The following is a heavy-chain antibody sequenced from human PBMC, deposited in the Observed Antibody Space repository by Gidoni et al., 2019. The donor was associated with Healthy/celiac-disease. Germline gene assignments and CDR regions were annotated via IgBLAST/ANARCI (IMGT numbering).Heavy chain of an antibody. J-gene: IGHJ4*02. CDR1: GGSFSGYY. V-gene: IGHV4-34*01. D-gene: IGHD3-3*01. Sequence: QVQLQQWGAGLLKPSETLSLTCAVYGGSFSGYYWSWIRQPPGKGLEWIGEINHSGSTNYNPSLKSRVTISVDTSKNQFSLKLSSVTAADTAVYYCARRRVSGYRRGYFDYWGQGTLVTVSS. CDR3: ARRRVSGYRRGYFDY. CDR2: INHSGST.